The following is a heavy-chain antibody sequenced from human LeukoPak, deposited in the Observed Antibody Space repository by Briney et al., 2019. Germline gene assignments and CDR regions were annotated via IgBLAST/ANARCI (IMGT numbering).Heavy chain of an antibody. J-gene: IGHJ6*02. CDR1: GFTFSTYW. V-gene: IGHV3-7*01. CDR2: IDQHGSEK. D-gene: IGHD2-2*01. CDR3: ARDRYCSSTSCYSYYYYGMDV. Sequence: GGSLRLSCAASGFTFSTYWMSWVRQAPGKGLEWMASIDQHGSEKYYVDSVKGRFTISRDNSKNTLYLQMNSLRAEDTAVYYCARDRYCSSTSCYSYYYYGMDVWGQGTTVTVSS.